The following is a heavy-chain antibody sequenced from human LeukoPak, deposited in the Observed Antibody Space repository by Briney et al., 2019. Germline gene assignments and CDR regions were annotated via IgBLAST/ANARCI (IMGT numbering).Heavy chain of an antibody. CDR1: GFTFSSYS. V-gene: IGHV3-21*01. Sequence: GGSLRLSCAASGFTFSSYSMNWVRQAPGKGLEWVSSISSSSGYIYYADSVKGRFTISRDNAKNSLYLQMNSLRAEDTAVYYCARDPRENGIVYAFDIWGQGTMVTVSS. J-gene: IGHJ3*02. CDR3: ARDPRENGIVYAFDI. D-gene: IGHD3-16*02. CDR2: ISSSSGYI.